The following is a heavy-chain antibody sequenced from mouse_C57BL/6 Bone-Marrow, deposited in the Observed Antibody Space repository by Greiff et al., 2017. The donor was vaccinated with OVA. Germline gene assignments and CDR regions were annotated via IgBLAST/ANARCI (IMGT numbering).Heavy chain of an antibody. CDR2: IYPGSGST. V-gene: IGHV1-55*01. J-gene: IGHJ2*01. CDR3: EADYYGSSYVNY. D-gene: IGHD1-1*01. CDR1: GYTFTSYW. Sequence: QVQLQQPGAELVQPGASVKMSCKASGYTFTSYWITWVKQRPGQGLEWIGDIYPGSGSTNYNEKFKSKATLTVDTSSSTAYTQLSSLTSEDSAVDYCEADYYGSSYVNYWGQGTTLTVSS.